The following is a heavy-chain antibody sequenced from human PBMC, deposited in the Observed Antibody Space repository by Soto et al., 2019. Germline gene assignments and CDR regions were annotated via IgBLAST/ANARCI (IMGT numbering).Heavy chain of an antibody. J-gene: IGHJ6*02. CDR2: ISAYNGNT. Sequence: GASVKVSCKASGYTFTSYGISWVRQASGQGLEWMGWISAYNGNTNYAQKLQGRVTMTTDTSTSTAYMELRSLRSDDTAVYYCARSASVVRGPYGMDVWGQGTTVTVSS. D-gene: IGHD3-10*01. CDR3: ARSASVVRGPYGMDV. V-gene: IGHV1-18*01. CDR1: GYTFTSYG.